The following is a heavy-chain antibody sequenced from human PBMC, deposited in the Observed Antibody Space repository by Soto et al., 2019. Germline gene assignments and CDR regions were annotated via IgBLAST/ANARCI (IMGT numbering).Heavy chain of an antibody. D-gene: IGHD3-10*01. Sequence: QVQLVESGGGVVQPGSSLRLSCAASGFAFSSYAMHWVRQAPGKGLEWVAVISYDGSNKDYADSVKGRFTISRDNSKNTLYLQMNSPRDEDTDVYYCARDLSGSGDWGQGTLVTVSS. V-gene: IGHV3-30-3*01. CDR3: ARDLSGSGD. CDR1: GFAFSSYA. J-gene: IGHJ4*02. CDR2: ISYDGSNK.